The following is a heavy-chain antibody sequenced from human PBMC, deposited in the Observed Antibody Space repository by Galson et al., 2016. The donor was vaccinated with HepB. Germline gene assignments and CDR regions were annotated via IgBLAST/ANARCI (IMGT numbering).Heavy chain of an antibody. CDR1: GFSLRTSGMC. D-gene: IGHD6-19*01. CDR3: ARSVNLAVRYFYYGMDV. Sequence: PALVKPTQTLTLTCTLSGFSLRTSGMCVSWIRQPPGKALEWLALIDWDDEKYYSTSLKTRLTISKVTSKNQVVLTMTNMYPADTATYYCARSVNLAVRYFYYGMDVWSQGTTVTVSS. CDR2: IDWDDEK. V-gene: IGHV2-70*01. J-gene: IGHJ6*02.